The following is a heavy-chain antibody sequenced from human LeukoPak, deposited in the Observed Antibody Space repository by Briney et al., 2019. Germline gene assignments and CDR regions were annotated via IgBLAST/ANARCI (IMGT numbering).Heavy chain of an antibody. V-gene: IGHV4-4*02. J-gene: IGHJ4*02. D-gene: IGHD3-22*01. CDR1: GGSISSSNW. Sequence: SGTLSLTCAVSGGSISSSNWRSWVRQPPGKGLEWIGEIYHSGSTNYNPSLKSRVTMSVDTSKNQFSLKLRSATAADTAMYFCARAYDSSDYNDYSFDYWGQGTLVTVSS. CDR2: IYHSGST. CDR3: ARAYDSSDYNDYSFDY.